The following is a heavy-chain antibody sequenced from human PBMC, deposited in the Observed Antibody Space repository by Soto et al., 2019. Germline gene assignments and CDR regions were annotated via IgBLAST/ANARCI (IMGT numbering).Heavy chain of an antibody. CDR1: GGTFSSYA. D-gene: IGHD3-22*01. CDR3: ASATYYYDSSGGFDI. J-gene: IGHJ3*02. CDR2: IIPIFGTA. V-gene: IGHV1-69*13. Sequence: ASVKVSCKASGGTFSSYAISWVRQAPGQGLEWMGGIIPIFGTANYAQKFQGRVTITADESTSTAYMELSSLRSEDTAVYYCASATYYYDSSGGFDIWGQGTMVTVSS.